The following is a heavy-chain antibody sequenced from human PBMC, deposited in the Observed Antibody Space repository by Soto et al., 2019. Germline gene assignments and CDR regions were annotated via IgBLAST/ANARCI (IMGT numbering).Heavy chain of an antibody. CDR1: GGSFSGCY. V-gene: IGHV4-34*01. Sequence: ETLSLTCAVYGGSFSGCYWSWIRQPPGKGLEWIGEINHSGSTNYNPSLKSRVTISVDTSKNQFSLKLSSVTAADTAVYYCARGVYYGSGSYWAPDYYYGMDVWGQGTTVTVSS. D-gene: IGHD3-10*01. CDR2: INHSGST. CDR3: ARGVYYGSGSYWAPDYYYGMDV. J-gene: IGHJ6*02.